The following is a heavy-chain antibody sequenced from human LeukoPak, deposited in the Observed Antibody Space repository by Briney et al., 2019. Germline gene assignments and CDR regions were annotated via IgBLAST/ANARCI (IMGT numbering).Heavy chain of an antibody. D-gene: IGHD4-17*01. J-gene: IGHJ5*02. CDR2: ISGSGGST. V-gene: IGHV3-23*01. CDR3: AKGLRTVTYNWFDP. CDR1: GFTFSSYA. Sequence: GGSLRLSCAASGFTFSSYAMSWVRQAPGKGLEWGSAISGSGGSTYYADSVKGRFTISRDNSKNTLYLQMNSLRAEDTAMFYCAKGLRTVTYNWFDPWGQGTLVTVSS.